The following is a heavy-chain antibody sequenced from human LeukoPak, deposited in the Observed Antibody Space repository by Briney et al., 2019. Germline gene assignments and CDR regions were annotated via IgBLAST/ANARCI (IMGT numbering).Heavy chain of an antibody. CDR1: GYTFTGYH. CDR2: INPNSGGT. J-gene: IGHJ4*02. CDR3: APMGGANGFDY. D-gene: IGHD1-26*01. Sequence: ASVKVSCKASGYTFTGYHMHWVRQAPGQGLEWMGWINPNSGGTKYTQTFQGRVTMTRDTSISTAYVELSNLRSDDTAVYYCAPMGGANGFDYWGQGTLVTVSS. V-gene: IGHV1-2*02.